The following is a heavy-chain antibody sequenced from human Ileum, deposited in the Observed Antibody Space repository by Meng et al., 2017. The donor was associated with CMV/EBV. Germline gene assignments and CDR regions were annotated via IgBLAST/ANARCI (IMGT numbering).Heavy chain of an antibody. CDR3: ARYCSSTSCYNYGMDV. CDR2: INPNSGGT. Sequence: ASVKVSCKASGYTFTDYSIHWVRQAPGQGLEWMGWINPNSGGTNYAQKFQGRVTMTRDTSISTAYMELSRLRSDDTAVYYCARYCSSTSCYNYGMDVWGQGTTVTVSS. J-gene: IGHJ6*02. V-gene: IGHV1-2*02. D-gene: IGHD2-2*02. CDR1: GYTFTDYS.